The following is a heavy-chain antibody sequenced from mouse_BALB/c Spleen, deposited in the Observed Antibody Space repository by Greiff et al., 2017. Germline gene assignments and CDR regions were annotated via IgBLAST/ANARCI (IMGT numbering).Heavy chain of an antibody. V-gene: IGHV14-3*02. Sequence: VQLQQSGAELVKPGASVKLSCTASGFNIKDTYMHWVKQRPEQGLEWIGRIDPANGNTKYDPKFQGKATIPADTSSNTAYLQLSSLTSEDAAVYYCARGGTMITYYYAMDYWGQGTSVTVSS. CDR1: GFNIKDTY. CDR3: ARGGTMITYYYAMDY. D-gene: IGHD2-4*01. J-gene: IGHJ4*01. CDR2: IDPANGNT.